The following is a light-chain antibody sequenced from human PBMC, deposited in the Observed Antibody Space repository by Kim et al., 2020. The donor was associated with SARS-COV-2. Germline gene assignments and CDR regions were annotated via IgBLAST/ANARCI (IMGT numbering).Light chain of an antibody. CDR3: QQYSSSPVT. J-gene: IGKJ4*01. Sequence: EIVLTQSPGTLSLSPGERATLSCRASQSVSSSYLAWYQQKPGQAPRLLFYGASSRTAGIPDRISSSGSGTDFTLTISRLEPEDFAVYYCQQYSSSPVTFGEGTKVEIK. CDR2: GAS. V-gene: IGKV3-20*01. CDR1: QSVSSSY.